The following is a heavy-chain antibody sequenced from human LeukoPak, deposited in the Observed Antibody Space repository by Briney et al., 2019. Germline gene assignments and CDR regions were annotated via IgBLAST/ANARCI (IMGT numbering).Heavy chain of an antibody. Sequence: PLGSLRLSCTASGFTFGDYAMSWFRQAPGKGLEWVGFIRSKAYGGTTEYAASVKGRFTISRDDSKSIAYLQMNSLKTEDTAVYYCTRDSPPWGGAQFDYWGQGTLVTVSS. CDR2: IRSKAYGGTT. V-gene: IGHV3-49*03. CDR3: TRDSPPWGGAQFDY. J-gene: IGHJ4*02. CDR1: GFTFGDYA. D-gene: IGHD3-16*01.